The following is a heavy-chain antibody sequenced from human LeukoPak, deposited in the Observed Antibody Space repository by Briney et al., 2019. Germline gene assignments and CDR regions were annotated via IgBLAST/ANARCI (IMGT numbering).Heavy chain of an antibody. V-gene: IGHV1-69*04. CDR1: GGTFSGCA. Sequence: SVKVSCKASGGTFSGCAISWVRQAPGQGLEWMGRIIPILGIANYAQKFQGRVTITADKSTSTAYMELSSLRSEDTAVYYCARDPDYGSGSYYSDYWGQGTLVTVSS. J-gene: IGHJ4*02. CDR3: ARDPDYGSGSYYSDY. D-gene: IGHD3-10*01. CDR2: IIPILGIA.